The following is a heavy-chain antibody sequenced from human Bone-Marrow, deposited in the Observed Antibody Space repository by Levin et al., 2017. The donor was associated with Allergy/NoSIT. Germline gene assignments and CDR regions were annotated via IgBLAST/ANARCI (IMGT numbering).Heavy chain of an antibody. CDR3: ARIPTGYGAAWYGDDNDY. J-gene: IGHJ4*02. Sequence: ASVKVSCKASGYTFTSYYLHWVRQAPGQGLEWMGLINPSGGTTSYAPQGQGRVTMTRDTSTSTVYMELTSLKSDDTAVYYCARIPTGYGAAWYGDDNDYWGQGTLVTVSS. V-gene: IGHV1-46*01. CDR1: GYTFTSYY. D-gene: IGHD6-19*01. CDR2: INPSGGTT.